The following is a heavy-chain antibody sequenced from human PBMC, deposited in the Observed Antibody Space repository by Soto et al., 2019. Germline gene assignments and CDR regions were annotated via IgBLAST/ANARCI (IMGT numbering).Heavy chain of an antibody. CDR3: ATLWFGFIYYFAH. J-gene: IGHJ4*02. V-gene: IGHV3-23*01. CDR2: ISDSGDST. Sequence: EVQLLESGGGVVQPGGSLRLSCAASGFTFRTYAMTWVRQAPGKGLEWVSDISDSGDSTYYADSVKGRFNISRDNSKNTLYLQMNSLTAADTAVYYCATLWFGFIYYFAHWGQGTLVTVSS. CDR1: GFTFRTYA. D-gene: IGHD3-10*01.